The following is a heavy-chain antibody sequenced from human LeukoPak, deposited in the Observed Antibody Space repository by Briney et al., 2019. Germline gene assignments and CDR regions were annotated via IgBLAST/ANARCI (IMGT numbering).Heavy chain of an antibody. D-gene: IGHD6-13*01. J-gene: IGHJ5*02. V-gene: IGHV3-9*03. Sequence: QPGRSLRLSCAASGFTFDDYAMHWVRQAPGKGLEWVSGISWNSGSIGYADSVKGRFTISRDNAKNSLYLQMNSLRAEDMALYYCAKGISEAAAGPFDPWGQGTLVTVSS. CDR2: ISWNSGSI. CDR1: GFTFDDYA. CDR3: AKGISEAAAGPFDP.